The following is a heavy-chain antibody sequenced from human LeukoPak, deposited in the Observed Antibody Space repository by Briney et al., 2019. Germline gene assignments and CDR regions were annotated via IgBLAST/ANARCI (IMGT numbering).Heavy chain of an antibody. D-gene: IGHD6-19*01. V-gene: IGHV1-2*03. Sequence: LVASVKVSCKASGGTFSSYAISWVRQAPGQGLEWMGWINPNSGGTNYAQKFQGRATMTRDTSISTAYMELSRLRSDDTAVYYCARVGDGIAVASYYFDYWGQGTLVTVSS. CDR1: GGTFSSYA. CDR3: ARVGDGIAVASYYFDY. CDR2: INPNSGGT. J-gene: IGHJ4*02.